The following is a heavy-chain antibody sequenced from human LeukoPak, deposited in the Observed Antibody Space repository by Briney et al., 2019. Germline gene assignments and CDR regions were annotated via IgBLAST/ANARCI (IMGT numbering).Heavy chain of an antibody. CDR2: ISSSSSYI. D-gene: IGHD4-23*01. CDR1: GFTFSSYS. Sequence: PGGSLRLSCAASGFTFSSYSMNWVRQAPGKGLEWVSSISSSSSYIYYADSVKGRFTISRDNAKNSLYLQMNSLRAEDTALYYCARETTVVTSWYFDLWGRGTLVTVSS. CDR3: ARETTVVTSWYFDL. V-gene: IGHV3-21*04. J-gene: IGHJ2*01.